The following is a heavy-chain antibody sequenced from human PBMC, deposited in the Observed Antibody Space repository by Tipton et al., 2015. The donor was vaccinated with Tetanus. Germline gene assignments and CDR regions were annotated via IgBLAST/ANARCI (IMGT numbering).Heavy chain of an antibody. J-gene: IGHJ4*02. CDR2: INAGNGNT. CDR3: ASAYCSGGSCYPPFDY. D-gene: IGHD2-15*01. V-gene: IGHV1-3*01. CDR1: GYTFTSYA. Sequence: QLVQSGAEVKKPGASVKVSCKASGYTFTSYAMHWVRQAPGQRLEWMGWINAGNGNTKYSQKFQGRVTITRDTSASTAYMELSSLRSDDTAVYYCASAYCSGGSCYPPFDYWGQGTLVTVSS.